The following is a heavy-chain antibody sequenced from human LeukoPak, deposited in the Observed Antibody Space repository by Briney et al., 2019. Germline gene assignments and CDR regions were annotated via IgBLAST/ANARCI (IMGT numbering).Heavy chain of an antibody. CDR2: INPNSGGT. J-gene: IGHJ5*02. CDR1: GYTFTGYY. Sequence: ASVNLACKPSGYTFTGYYIHWVRQAAGHGLEWMGWINPNSGGTNYAQKFQGRVTTPRDTSITTAYMELSGLRSDDTAIYYCARGKLAAPGRTGYNWFDPWGQGTLVTVSS. V-gene: IGHV1-2*02. D-gene: IGHD6-13*01. CDR3: ARGKLAAPGRTGYNWFDP.